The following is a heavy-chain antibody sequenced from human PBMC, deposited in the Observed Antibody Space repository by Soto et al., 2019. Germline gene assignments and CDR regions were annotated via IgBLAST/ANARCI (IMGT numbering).Heavy chain of an antibody. V-gene: IGHV3-23*01. D-gene: IGHD3-9*01. CDR2: ISGSGGST. CDR1: GFTFSSYA. CDR3: AKVGYYDILTGYQDSDAFDI. Sequence: EVQLLESGGGLVQPGGSLRLSCAASGFTFSSYAMSWVRQAPGKGLEWVSAISGSGGSTYYADSVKGRFTISRDNSKNTLYLQMNSLRAEDTAVYYCAKVGYYDILTGYQDSDAFDIWGQGTMVTVSS. J-gene: IGHJ3*02.